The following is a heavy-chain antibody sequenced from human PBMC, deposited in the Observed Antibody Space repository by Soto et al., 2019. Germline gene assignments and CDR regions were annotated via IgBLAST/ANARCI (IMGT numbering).Heavy chain of an antibody. CDR3: ARAIGPTIFDY. Sequence: WGSLRLSCSASGFTFSSYDMHWVRQGPGKGLEWVSAIGTAGDTNYAGSVKGRFTISRENAKNSLYLQMNSLRAGDTAIYFCARAIGPTIFDYWGQGTLVTVYS. CDR1: GFTFSSYD. D-gene: IGHD3-22*01. J-gene: IGHJ4*02. CDR2: IGTAGDT. V-gene: IGHV3-13*04.